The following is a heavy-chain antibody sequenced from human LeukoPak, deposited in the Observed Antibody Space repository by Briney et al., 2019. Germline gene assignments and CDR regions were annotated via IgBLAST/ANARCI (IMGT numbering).Heavy chain of an antibody. Sequence: GGSLRLSCAASGFTFSSYSMSWVRQAPGKGLEWVSFISSSSSYIYYADSVKGRFTISRDNAKNSLYLQMNSLRAEDTAVYYCARDGVGATPFDYWGQGTLVTVSS. CDR2: ISSSSSYI. D-gene: IGHD1-26*01. V-gene: IGHV3-21*01. J-gene: IGHJ4*02. CDR1: GFTFSSYS. CDR3: ARDGVGATPFDY.